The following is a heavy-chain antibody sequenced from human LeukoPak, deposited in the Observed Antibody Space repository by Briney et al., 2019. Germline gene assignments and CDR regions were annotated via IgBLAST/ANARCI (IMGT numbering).Heavy chain of an antibody. CDR2: IKQDGSEK. Sequence: GGSLRLSCAVSGTTFSSYWMNWVRQAPGEGPEWVAIIKQDGSEKYYVDSVKGRFTISRDNAKKSLFLQMNSLRAEDTAVYYCARDLIVGTTYFDYWGQGTLVTVSS. D-gene: IGHD1-26*01. CDR3: ARDLIVGTTYFDY. V-gene: IGHV3-7*01. J-gene: IGHJ4*02. CDR1: GTTFSSYW.